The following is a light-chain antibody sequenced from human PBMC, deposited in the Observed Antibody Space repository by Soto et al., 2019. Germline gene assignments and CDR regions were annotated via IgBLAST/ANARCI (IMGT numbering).Light chain of an antibody. V-gene: IGKV1-5*03. CDR1: QTISSW. CDR3: QQFTNYPIT. Sequence: DIQMPQTPSTLSGSVGDRVTITCRASQTISSWLAWYQQKPGKAPKLLIYKASTLKSGVPSRFSGSGSGTDFTLTVSSLQPEDFATYYCQQFTNYPITFGQGTRLEIK. J-gene: IGKJ5*01. CDR2: KAS.